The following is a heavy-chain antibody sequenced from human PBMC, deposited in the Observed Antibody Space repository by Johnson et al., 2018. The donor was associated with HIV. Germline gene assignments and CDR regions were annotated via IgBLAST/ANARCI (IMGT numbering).Heavy chain of an antibody. Sequence: QVQLVESGGGVVRPGGSLRLSCAASGFTFSSYAMHWVRQAPGKGLEWVAVISYDGSNKYYADSVKGRFNLSRDSSKNTLYLQMNSLRAEDTAVYYCARVGVSGYDLAAFDIWGQGTMVTVSS. J-gene: IGHJ3*02. CDR3: ARVGVSGYDLAAFDI. CDR2: ISYDGSNK. V-gene: IGHV3-30-3*01. CDR1: GFTFSSYA. D-gene: IGHD5-12*01.